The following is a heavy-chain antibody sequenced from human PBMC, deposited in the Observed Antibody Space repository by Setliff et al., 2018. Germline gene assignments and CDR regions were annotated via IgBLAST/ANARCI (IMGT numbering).Heavy chain of an antibody. D-gene: IGHD3-22*01. J-gene: IGHJ6*03. V-gene: IGHV3-48*01. CDR3: ARLALTGYDSSGYYYALEYYYYMDV. CDR1: GFSFSNYG. Sequence: GGSLRLSCVVSGFSFSNYGMTWVRQAPGKGLEWISYISTSSGTRYYADSVKGRFTIPRDNANQSLYLQMNSLRAEDTAVYYCARLALTGYDSSGYYYALEYYYYMDVWGKGTTVTVSS. CDR2: ISTSSGTR.